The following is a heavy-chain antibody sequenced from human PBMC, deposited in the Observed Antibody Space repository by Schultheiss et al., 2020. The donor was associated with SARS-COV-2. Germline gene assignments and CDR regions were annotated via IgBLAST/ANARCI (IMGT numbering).Heavy chain of an antibody. CDR1: GGSISSGGYS. V-gene: IGHV4-30-4*07. CDR3: AREGFDY. J-gene: IGHJ4*02. CDR2: IYYSGST. Sequence: SETLSLTCAVSGGSISSGGYSWSWIRQPPGKGLEWIGYIYYSGSTYYNPSLKSLVTISVDTSKNQFSLKLSSVTAADTAVYYCAREGFDYWGQGTLVTVSS.